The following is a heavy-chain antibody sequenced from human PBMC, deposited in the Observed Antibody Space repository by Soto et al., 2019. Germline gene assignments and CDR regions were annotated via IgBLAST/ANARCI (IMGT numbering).Heavy chain of an antibody. CDR3: TTGAGELRLPRFYYYYYMDV. D-gene: IGHD1-7*01. CDR1: GFTFSNAW. J-gene: IGHJ6*03. CDR2: IKSKTDGGTT. V-gene: IGHV3-15*01. Sequence: EVQLVESGGGLVKPGGSLRLSCAASGFTFSNAWMSWVRQAPGKGLEWVGRIKSKTDGGTTDYAAPVKGRFTISRDDSKNTLYLQMNSLKTEDTAVYYCTTGAGELRLPRFYYYYYMDVWGKGTTVTVSS.